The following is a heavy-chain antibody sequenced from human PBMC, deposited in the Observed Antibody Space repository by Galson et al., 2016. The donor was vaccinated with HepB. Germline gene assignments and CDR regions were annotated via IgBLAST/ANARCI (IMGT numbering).Heavy chain of an antibody. V-gene: IGHV3-30-3*01. CDR3: ATSYGDNYYRYFDY. J-gene: IGHJ4*02. CDR2: ISYDGNNK. CDR1: GFIFSSYE. Sequence: SLRLSCADSGFIFSSYEISWVRQAPGKGLEWLAVISYDGNNKYYADSVKGRFTISRDNSKNTLYLQMNSLRAEDTAVYYCATSYGDNYYRYFDYWGQGTLVTVSS. D-gene: IGHD4-17*01.